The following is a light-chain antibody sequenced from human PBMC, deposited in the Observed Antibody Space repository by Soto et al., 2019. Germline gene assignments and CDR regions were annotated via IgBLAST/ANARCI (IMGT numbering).Light chain of an antibody. V-gene: IGKV1-13*02. CDR1: QDIDTA. CDR2: YAS. CDR3: QQFDSYRLRT. Sequence: AIELTQSPSSLSASVGDRVTITCRASQDIDTALAWYQQRPGKPPNLLIYYASNLKSGVPSRFSGRGSGTDFTLTISSLQPEDFATYYCQQFDSYRLRTFGGGTKVEIK. J-gene: IGKJ4*01.